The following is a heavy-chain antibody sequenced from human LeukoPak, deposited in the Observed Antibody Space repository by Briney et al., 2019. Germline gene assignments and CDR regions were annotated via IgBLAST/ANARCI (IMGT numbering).Heavy chain of an antibody. CDR2: ISGSGGST. J-gene: IGHJ4*02. D-gene: IGHD3-10*01. Sequence: GGSLRLSCAASGSTFSSYAMSWVRQAPGKGLEWVSAISGSGGSTYYADSVKGRFTISRDNSKNTLYLQMNSLRAEDTAVYYCAKDLFVRAPRTMVREVLGTYDYWGQGTLVTVSS. V-gene: IGHV3-23*01. CDR1: GSTFSSYA. CDR3: AKDLFVRAPRTMVREVLGTYDY.